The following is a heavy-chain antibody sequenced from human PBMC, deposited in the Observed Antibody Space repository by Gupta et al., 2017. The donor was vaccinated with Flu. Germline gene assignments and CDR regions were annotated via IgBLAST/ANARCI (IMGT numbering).Heavy chain of an antibody. V-gene: IGHV4-38-2*01. CDR2: IYHSGST. D-gene: IGHD5-18*01. CDR1: GYSISSGYY. J-gene: IGHJ4*02. Sequence: QVQLQESGPGLVKPSETLSLTCAVSGYSISSGYYWGWIRQPPGKGLEWIGSIYHSGSTYYNPSLKSRVTISVDTSKNQFSLKLSSVTAADTAVYYCARVHPGGYSYGYGDYWGQGTLVTVSS. CDR3: ARVHPGGYSYGYGDY.